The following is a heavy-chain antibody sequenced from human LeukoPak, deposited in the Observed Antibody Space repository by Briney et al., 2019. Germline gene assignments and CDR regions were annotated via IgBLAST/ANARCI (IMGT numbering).Heavy chain of an antibody. Sequence: GGSLRLSCAASGIRFSDYWMNWVRQAPGKGLEWVANIKGDGSDKYYVDSVKGRFTISRDNTKNSLYLQMNSLRVEDTAVYYCARNNGIFPYWGRGTLVTLSS. D-gene: IGHD3-3*02. J-gene: IGHJ4*02. V-gene: IGHV3-7*01. CDR3: ARNNGIFPY. CDR2: IKGDGSDK. CDR1: GIRFSDYW.